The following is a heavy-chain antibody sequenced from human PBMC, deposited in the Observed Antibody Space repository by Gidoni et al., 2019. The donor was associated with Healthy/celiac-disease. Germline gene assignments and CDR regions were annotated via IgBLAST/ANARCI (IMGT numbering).Heavy chain of an antibody. Sequence: QVQLQESGPGLVKPSETLSLPCTVSGGSISSYYWSWIRQPAGKGLEWIGRIYTSGSTNYNPSLKSRVTMSVDTSKNQFSLKLSSVTAADTAVYYCARDHSRGYCSGGSCYSVPGYYYYGMDVWGQGTTVTVSS. CDR1: GGSISSYY. V-gene: IGHV4-4*07. CDR3: ARDHSRGYCSGGSCYSVPGYYYYGMDV. CDR2: IYTSGST. J-gene: IGHJ6*02. D-gene: IGHD2-15*01.